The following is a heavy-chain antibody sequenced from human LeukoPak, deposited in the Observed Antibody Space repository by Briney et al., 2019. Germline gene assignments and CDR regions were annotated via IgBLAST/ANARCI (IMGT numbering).Heavy chain of an antibody. V-gene: IGHV3-30*03. CDR3: ASQPPSYYYYGMDV. CDR1: GFTFSSYG. J-gene: IGHJ6*02. Sequence: GGSLRLSCAASGFTFSSYGMHWARRAPGKGLEWVAVISYDGSNKYYADSVKGRFTISRDNAKNSLYLQMNSLRAEDTAVYYCASQPPSYYYYGMDVWGQGTTVTVSS. CDR2: ISYDGSNK.